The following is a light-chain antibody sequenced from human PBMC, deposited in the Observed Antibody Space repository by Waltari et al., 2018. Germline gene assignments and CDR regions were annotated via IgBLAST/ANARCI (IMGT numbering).Light chain of an antibody. Sequence: QSALTQPDSVSGSPAQTITISCTVTSSDVGDYKYVSWYQQYPGQAPKVIIYDAINRPSGVSKRFSGSKAGNSASLTISGLQAEDEAHYFCASFISSTSGVFGGGTRLTVL. CDR2: DAI. V-gene: IGLV2-14*03. CDR3: ASFISSTSGV. CDR1: SSDVGDYKY. J-gene: IGLJ2*01.